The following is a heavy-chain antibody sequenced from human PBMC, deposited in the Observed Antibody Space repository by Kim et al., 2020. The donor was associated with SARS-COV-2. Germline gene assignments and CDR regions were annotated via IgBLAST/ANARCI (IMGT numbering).Heavy chain of an antibody. D-gene: IGHD3-10*01. Sequence: GESLKISCKGSGYNFPSYWSGCVRQMPGKGLEWMGIIYLCDYDTRYSPSFRGQVTISADKSTTTAYPQWSSLKASDPAIVYCARSAGPYEYYFYHWGQRT. CDR2: IYLCDYDT. CDR1: GYNFPSYW. CDR3: ARSAGPYEYYFYH. V-gene: IGHV5-51*01. J-gene: IGHJ4*02.